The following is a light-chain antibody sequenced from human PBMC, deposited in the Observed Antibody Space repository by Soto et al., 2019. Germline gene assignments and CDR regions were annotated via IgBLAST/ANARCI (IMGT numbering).Light chain of an antibody. CDR3: SSYTVISTLVV. Sequence: QSALTQPASVSGSPGQSISISCTGTSSDVGGYNFVSWYQQHPGKAPKLIIYAVNNRPSGVSGRFSGSKSGNTASLTISGLQAEDEADYYCSSYTVISTLVVFGGGTKVTVL. CDR2: AVN. J-gene: IGLJ3*02. CDR1: SSDVGGYNF. V-gene: IGLV2-14*01.